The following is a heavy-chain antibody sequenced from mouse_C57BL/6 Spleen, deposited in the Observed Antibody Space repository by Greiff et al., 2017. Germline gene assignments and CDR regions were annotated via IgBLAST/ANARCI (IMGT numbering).Heavy chain of an antibody. CDR3: ASFWILETLYFDY. Sequence: QVQLQQPGAELVKPGASVKLSCKASGYTFTSYWMHWVKQRPGQGLEWIGMIHPNSGSTNYNEKFKSKATLTVDKSSSTAYMQLSSLTSEDSAVYYCASFWILETLYFDYWGQGTTLTVSS. V-gene: IGHV1-64*01. CDR2: IHPNSGST. CDR1: GYTFTSYW. D-gene: IGHD4-1*01. J-gene: IGHJ2*01.